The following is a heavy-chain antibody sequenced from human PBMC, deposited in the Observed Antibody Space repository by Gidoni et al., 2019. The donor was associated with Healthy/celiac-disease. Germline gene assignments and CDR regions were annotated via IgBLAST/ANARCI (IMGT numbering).Heavy chain of an antibody. Sequence: QVQLQESGPGLVKPSGTLSLTCAVSGGSISSSNWWSWVRQPPGKGLEWIGEIYHSGSTNYNPSLKSRVTISVDKSKNQFSLMLSSVTAADTAVYYCAREYSSGWSNYYYYYYMDVWGKGTTVTVSS. CDR3: AREYSSGWSNYYYYYYMDV. V-gene: IGHV4-4*02. D-gene: IGHD6-19*01. J-gene: IGHJ6*03. CDR1: GGSISSSNW. CDR2: IYHSGST.